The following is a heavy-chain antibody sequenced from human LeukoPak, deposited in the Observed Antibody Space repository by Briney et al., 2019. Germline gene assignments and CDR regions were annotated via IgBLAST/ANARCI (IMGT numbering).Heavy chain of an antibody. J-gene: IGHJ4*02. CDR1: GYRFTSYW. CDR2: IYPGDSDT. D-gene: IGHD6-13*01. V-gene: IGHV5-51*01. CDR3: ARLLSSSWYYTYFDY. Sequence: GGSLEISFKGSGYRFTSYWIGWVRPRPGKGLGGVGIIYPGDSDTRYSPSFQGQVTISADKSISTAYLQWSSLKASDTAMYYCARLLSSSWYYTYFDYWGQGTLVTVSS.